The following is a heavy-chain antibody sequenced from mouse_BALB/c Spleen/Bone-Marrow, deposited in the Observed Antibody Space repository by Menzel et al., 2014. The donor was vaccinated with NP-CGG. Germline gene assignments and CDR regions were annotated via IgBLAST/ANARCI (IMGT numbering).Heavy chain of an antibody. CDR1: GYSFTSYV. Sequence: VQLQQSGPELVKPGASVKMSCKASGYSFTSYVIQRVKQKPGQGLEWIGYVNPYNDGTNYNEKFKGKATLTSDKSSSTAYMELSSLTSEDSAVYYCARWDYRYDGVRFAFWGQGTLVTVSA. D-gene: IGHD2-14*01. V-gene: IGHV1-14*01. CDR3: ARWDYRYDGVRFAF. CDR2: VNPYNDGT. J-gene: IGHJ3*01.